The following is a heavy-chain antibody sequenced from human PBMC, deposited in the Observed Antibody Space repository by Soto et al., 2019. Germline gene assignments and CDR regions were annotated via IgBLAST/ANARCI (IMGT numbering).Heavy chain of an antibody. D-gene: IGHD2-15*01. Sequence: QLQLQESGPGLVKPSETLSLTCTVSGGSISSSSYYWGWIRQPPGKGLEWIGRIYYSGSTYYNQSLKSRGTISVHTSKNQFSLTLSSVTAPDTAVYYCASRDSSPHYRYWGQGNLVTVSS. J-gene: IGHJ4*02. CDR1: GGSISSSSYY. CDR2: IYYSGST. V-gene: IGHV4-39*01. CDR3: ASRDSSPHYRY.